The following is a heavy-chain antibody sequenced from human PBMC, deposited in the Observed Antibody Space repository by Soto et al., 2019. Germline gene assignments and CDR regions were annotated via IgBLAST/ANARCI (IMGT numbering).Heavy chain of an antibody. CDR2: IYYSGST. J-gene: IGHJ4*02. V-gene: IGHV4-39*01. CDR1: GDSISSSSYY. CDR3: ARHSRGAVAGAIDY. Sequence: QLQLQESGPGLVKPSETLSLTCTVSGDSISSSSYYWGWIRQPPGKGLEWIGSIYYSGSTYYNPSLKSRVTXXVXTXPNPFSPMLSSVTSADTAVYYCARHSRGAVAGAIDYWGQGTLVTVSS. D-gene: IGHD6-19*01.